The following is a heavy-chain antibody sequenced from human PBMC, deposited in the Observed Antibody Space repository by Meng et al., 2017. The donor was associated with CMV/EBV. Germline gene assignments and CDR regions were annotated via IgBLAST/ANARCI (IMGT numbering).Heavy chain of an antibody. CDR3: AREATFSALYYYYGMDV. CDR1: GGSFSGYY. Sequence: ETLSLTCAVYGGSFSGYYWSWVRQAPGKGLEWVSVIYSGGSTYYADSVKGRFTISRDNSKNTLYLQMNSLRAEDTAVYYCAREATFSALYYYYGMDVWGQGTTVTVSS. CDR2: IYSGGST. D-gene: IGHD5-12*01. V-gene: IGHV3-53*01. J-gene: IGHJ6*02.